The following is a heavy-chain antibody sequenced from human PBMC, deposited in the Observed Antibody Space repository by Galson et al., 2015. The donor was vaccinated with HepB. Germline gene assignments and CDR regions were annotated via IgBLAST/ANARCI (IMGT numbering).Heavy chain of an antibody. CDR1: GFTFDDYT. V-gene: IGHV3-43*01. J-gene: IGHJ4*02. CDR3: AKSYCSGGSCYSDAFDY. D-gene: IGHD2-15*01. Sequence: SLRLSCAASGFTFDDYTMHWVRQAPGKGLEWVSLISWDGGSTYYADSVKGRFTISRDNRKNSLYLQMNSLRTEDTALYYCAKSYCSGGSCYSDAFDYWGQGTLVTVSS. CDR2: ISWDGGST.